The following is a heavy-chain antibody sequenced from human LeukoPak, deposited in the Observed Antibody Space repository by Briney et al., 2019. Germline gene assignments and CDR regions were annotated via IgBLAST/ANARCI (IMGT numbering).Heavy chain of an antibody. J-gene: IGHJ5*02. V-gene: IGHV1-2*06. Sequence: ASVKVSCKASGHTFTGYYMHWVRQAPGQGLEWMGRINPNSGGTNYAQKFQGRVTMTRDTSISTAYMELSRLRSDDTAVYYCARVPAAANWFDPWGQGTLVTVSS. CDR3: ARVPAAANWFDP. CDR2: INPNSGGT. D-gene: IGHD2-2*01. CDR1: GHTFTGYY.